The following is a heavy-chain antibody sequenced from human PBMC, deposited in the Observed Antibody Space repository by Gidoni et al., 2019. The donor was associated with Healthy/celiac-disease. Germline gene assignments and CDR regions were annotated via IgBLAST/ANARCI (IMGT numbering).Heavy chain of an antibody. Sequence: QVQLVESGGGVVQPGRSLRLSCAASGFPFSSYAMHWVRQAPGKGLEWVAVISYDGSNKYYADSVKGRFTISRDNSKNTLYLQMNSLRAEDTAVYYCATRGYYGSGTSPLDYWGQGTLVTVSS. D-gene: IGHD3-10*01. CDR1: GFPFSSYA. CDR3: ATRGYYGSGTSPLDY. J-gene: IGHJ4*02. CDR2: ISYDGSNK. V-gene: IGHV3-30-3*01.